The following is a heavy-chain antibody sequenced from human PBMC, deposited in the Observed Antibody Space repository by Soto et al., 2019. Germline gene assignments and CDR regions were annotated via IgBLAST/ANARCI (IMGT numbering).Heavy chain of an antibody. CDR3: AKDPLLLPATTDAFDI. CDR1: GFTFSSYA. V-gene: IGHV3-23*01. D-gene: IGHD5-12*01. Sequence: PGGSLRLSCAASGFTFSSYAMSRVRQAPGKGLEWVSAISGSGGSTYYADSVKGRFTISRDNSKSTLYLQMNSLRAEDTAVYYCAKDPLLLPATTDAFDIWGQGTMVTVSS. CDR2: ISGSGGST. J-gene: IGHJ3*02.